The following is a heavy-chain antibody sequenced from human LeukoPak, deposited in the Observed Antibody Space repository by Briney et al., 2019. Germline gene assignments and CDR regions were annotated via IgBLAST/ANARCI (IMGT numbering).Heavy chain of an antibody. CDR3: AREVSQGYDDYYYMDV. V-gene: IGHV1-18*01. Sequence: GASVKVSCKASGYTFTSYGISWVRQAPGQGLEWMGWISAYNGNTNYAQKLQGRVTMTTDTSTSTAYMELRSLRSDDTAVYYCAREVSQGYDDYYYMDVWGKGTTVTVSS. D-gene: IGHD5-12*01. CDR1: GYTFTSYG. CDR2: ISAYNGNT. J-gene: IGHJ6*03.